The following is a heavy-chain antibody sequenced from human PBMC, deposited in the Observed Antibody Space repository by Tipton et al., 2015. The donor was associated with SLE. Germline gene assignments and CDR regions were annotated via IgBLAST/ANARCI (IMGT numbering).Heavy chain of an antibody. D-gene: IGHD7-27*01. CDR3: ATSLLLGIDY. V-gene: IGHV3-30*04. CDR1: GFTFSSYA. CDR2: MSYDGSYK. Sequence: SLRLSCAASGFTFSSYAMHWVRQAPGKGLEWVAVMSYDGSYKYYADSVKGRFTISRDNSKNTLYLQMNSLRAEDTAVYYCATSLLLGIDYWGQGTLVTVSS. J-gene: IGHJ4*02.